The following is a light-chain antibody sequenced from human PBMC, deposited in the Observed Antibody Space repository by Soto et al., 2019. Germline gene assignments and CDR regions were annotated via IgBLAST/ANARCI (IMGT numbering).Light chain of an antibody. CDR1: KLGDKY. V-gene: IGLV3-1*01. J-gene: IGLJ1*01. CDR3: QAWDSRDDV. CDR2: QDS. Sequence: SYELTQPPSVSVSPGQTASITCSGDKLGDKYACWYQQKPGQSPVLVIYQDSKRPSGIPERFSGSNSGNTATLTISGTQAMDEADYYCQAWDSRDDVFGTGTKLTVL.